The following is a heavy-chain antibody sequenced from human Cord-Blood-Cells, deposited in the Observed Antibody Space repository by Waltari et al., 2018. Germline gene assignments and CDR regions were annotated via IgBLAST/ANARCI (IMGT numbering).Heavy chain of an antibody. J-gene: IGHJ5*02. D-gene: IGHD6-13*01. V-gene: IGHV1-24*01. Sequence: QVQLVQSGAEVKKPGASVKVSCKVSGYPLTELSMHWVRQAPGKGLEWMGGFDREDGETIYAQKFQGRGTMTEDTSTDTAYRELSSLRSEDTAVYYCATDGGIAAAVPQDWFDPWGQGTLVTVSS. CDR3: ATDGGIAAAVPQDWFDP. CDR1: GYPLTELS. CDR2: FDREDGET.